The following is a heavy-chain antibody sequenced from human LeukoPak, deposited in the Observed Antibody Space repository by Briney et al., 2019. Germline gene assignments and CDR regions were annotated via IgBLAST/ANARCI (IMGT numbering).Heavy chain of an antibody. V-gene: IGHV3-23*01. J-gene: IGHJ4*02. CDR3: TKARYSNAWDYSDY. CDR1: GFTFSSYA. Sequence: GGSLRLSCAASGFTFSSYAMSWVRQAPGKGLEWVSAISGSGGRTYYTDSVKGRFTISRDNSRNTLYLQMNNLSADDTAVYYCTKARYSNAWDYSDYWGQGTLVTVSS. CDR2: ISGSGGRT. D-gene: IGHD6-19*01.